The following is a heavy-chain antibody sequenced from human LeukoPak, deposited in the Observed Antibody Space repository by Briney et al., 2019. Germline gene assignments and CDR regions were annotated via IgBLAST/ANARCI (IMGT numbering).Heavy chain of an antibody. CDR2: IYSGGST. Sequence: GGSLRLSCAASGFTVSSNYMSWVRRAQGRGLEWVSDIYSGGSTYYADSVKGRFTISRDNSKNTLFLQMNSLRAGDTAVYYCARGTVTMVDYWGQGTLVTVSS. J-gene: IGHJ4*02. CDR1: GFTVSSNY. V-gene: IGHV3-66*01. D-gene: IGHD3-10*01. CDR3: ARGTVTMVDY.